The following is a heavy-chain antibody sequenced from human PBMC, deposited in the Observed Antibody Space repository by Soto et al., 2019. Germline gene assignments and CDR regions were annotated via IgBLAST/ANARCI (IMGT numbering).Heavy chain of an antibody. V-gene: IGHV4-39*07. CDR1: NGSISSRSSY. CDR3: ARGYCSGGSCYGYYFDY. Sequence: SETLSLTCIVSNGSISSRSSYWGWIRQTPGKGLEWIGSIYYIGNTYYNPSLKSRVTISVDTSKNQFSLKLSSVTAADTAVYYCARGYCSGGSCYGYYFDYWGQGTLVTVSS. D-gene: IGHD2-15*01. J-gene: IGHJ4*02. CDR2: IYYIGNT.